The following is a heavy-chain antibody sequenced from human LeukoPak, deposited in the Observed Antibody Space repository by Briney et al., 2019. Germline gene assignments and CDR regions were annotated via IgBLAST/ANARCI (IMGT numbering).Heavy chain of an antibody. CDR1: GYSFTSYW. CDR2: IYPGDSDT. D-gene: IGHD1-1*01. V-gene: IGHV5-51*01. Sequence: GESLKISCKGSGYSFTSYWIGWVRQMPGKGLEWMGIIYPGDSDTRYSPSFQGQVTISADKSISTAYLQWSSLKTSDTAIYYCATVGTTGTRWFDPWGQGTLVTVSS. CDR3: ATVGTTGTRWFDP. J-gene: IGHJ5*02.